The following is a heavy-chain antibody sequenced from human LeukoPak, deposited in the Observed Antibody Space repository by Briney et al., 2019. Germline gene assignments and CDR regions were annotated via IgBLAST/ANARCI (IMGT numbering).Heavy chain of an antibody. J-gene: IGHJ4*02. D-gene: IGHD6-13*01. CDR2: IYYNGNT. V-gene: IGHV4-59*01. Sequence: SDTLSLTCTVSGGSISGYYWSWIRQPPGKGLEWIGSIYYNGNTNYNPSLKSRVTMSVDTSKNQFSLNLSSVTAADTAVYYCARVFYSSSWYLDYWGQGTLVTVSS. CDR3: ARVFYSSSWYLDY. CDR1: GGSISGYY.